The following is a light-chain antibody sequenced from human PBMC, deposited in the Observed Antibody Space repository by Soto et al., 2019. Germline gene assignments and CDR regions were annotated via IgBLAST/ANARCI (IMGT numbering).Light chain of an antibody. J-gene: IGLJ3*02. CDR3: CSYAGNGAWV. Sequence: QSALTQPASVSGSPGQSITISCSASSGDVGNYDLVSWYQQIPGKAPQLMIFEVSRRPSRVSDRFSGSKSGNTASLTISGLQAEDEGDFYCCSYAGNGAWVFGGGTKLTVL. CDR2: EVS. CDR1: SGDVGNYDL. V-gene: IGLV2-23*02.